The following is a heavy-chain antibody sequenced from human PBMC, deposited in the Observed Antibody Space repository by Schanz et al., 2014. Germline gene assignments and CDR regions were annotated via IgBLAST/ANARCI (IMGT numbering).Heavy chain of an antibody. V-gene: IGHV3-74*02. J-gene: IGHJ3*02. Sequence: EVQLVESGGGLVKPGGSLRLSCAASGFTFSNYWMHWVRQAPGKGLVWVSRINGDGSRTAYADSVKGRFTISRDNAENTLYLQMNSLRAEDTAVYYCAKSDAFDIWGQGTLVTVSS. CDR3: AKSDAFDI. CDR1: GFTFSNYW. CDR2: INGDGSRT.